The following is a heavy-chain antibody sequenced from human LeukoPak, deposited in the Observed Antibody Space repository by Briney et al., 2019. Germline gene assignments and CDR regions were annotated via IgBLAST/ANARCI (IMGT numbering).Heavy chain of an antibody. J-gene: IGHJ4*02. D-gene: IGHD4-23*01. CDR2: IYHSGST. CDR3: ARVPIRYGGNSNSYYFDY. CDR1: GYSISSGYY. Sequence: SETLSLTCTVSGYSISSGYYWGWIRQPPGKGLEWIGSIYHSGSTCYNPSLKSRATISVDTSKNQFSLKLSSVTAADTAVYYCARVPIRYGGNSNSYYFDYWGQGTLVTVSS. V-gene: IGHV4-38-2*02.